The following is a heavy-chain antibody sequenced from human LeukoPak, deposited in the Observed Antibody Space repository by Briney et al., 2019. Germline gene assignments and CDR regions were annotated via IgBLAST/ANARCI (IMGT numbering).Heavy chain of an antibody. CDR3: ARASGFSRYLDWLPTDFFCMDV. J-gene: IGHJ6*03. CDR1: GFTVNTNY. V-gene: IGHV3-53*01. D-gene: IGHD3-9*01. Sequence: GGSLRLSCAASGFTVNTNYMGWVRQAPGKGLEWVSVFYSGASKYYADSVKGRFTISRDNSKNTLYLHMNSLRVEDTAVYYCARASGFSRYLDWLPTDFFCMDVWGKGTTVTVS. CDR2: FYSGASK.